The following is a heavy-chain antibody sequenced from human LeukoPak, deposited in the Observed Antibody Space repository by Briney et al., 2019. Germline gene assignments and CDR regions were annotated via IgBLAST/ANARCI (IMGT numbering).Heavy chain of an antibody. CDR3: ARDRGYITFDF. V-gene: IGHV3-7*04. D-gene: IGHD5-24*01. J-gene: IGHJ4*02. Sequence: GGSLRLSCAASGFTFSSYWMSWVRQAPGKGLEWVAHINQDGSEENFVDSVKGRFSISRDNAKRSLYLQMNSLRAQDTAMYFCARDRGYITFDFWGQGPLVTVSS. CDR2: INQDGSEE. CDR1: GFTFSSYW.